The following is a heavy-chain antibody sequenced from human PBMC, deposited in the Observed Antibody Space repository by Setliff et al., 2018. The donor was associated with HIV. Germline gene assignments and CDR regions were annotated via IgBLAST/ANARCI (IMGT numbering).Heavy chain of an antibody. CDR3: VRPSFGIGGGSMFDS. CDR2: VPYGGSI. J-gene: IGHJ4*02. Sequence: SETLSLTCTVSGGPIITNDYYWGFIRQSPGKGLEWIASVPYGGSIFYNSSLKSRVSLSVGTSKRQFFLNLSSATTADTATYYCVRPSFGIGGGSMFDSWGQGIVVTVSS. D-gene: IGHD3-3*01. CDR1: GGPIITNDYY. V-gene: IGHV4-39*01.